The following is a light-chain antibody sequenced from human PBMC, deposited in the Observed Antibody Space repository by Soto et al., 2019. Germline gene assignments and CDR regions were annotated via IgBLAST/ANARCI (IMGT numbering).Light chain of an antibody. V-gene: IGKV3-20*01. CDR3: QQFVNSLTWT. J-gene: IGKJ1*01. CDR2: GAS. Sequence: IVLTQSPGTLSLSPGERATLSCRASQSVSSTCLIWYQQKPGQAPRLLIYGASSRATGVPDRFSGGGSGTDFTLTISRLEPEDFAVYYCQQFVNSLTWTFGQGTKVEIK. CDR1: QSVSSTC.